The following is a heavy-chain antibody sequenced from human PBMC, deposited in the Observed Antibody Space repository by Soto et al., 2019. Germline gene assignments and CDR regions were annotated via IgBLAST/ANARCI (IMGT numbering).Heavy chain of an antibody. CDR1: GGSISSGGYY. D-gene: IGHD3-10*01. CDR3: ARAGGSGSYLGYYYYYMDV. V-gene: IGHV4-31*02. Sequence: SETLSLTWTVSGGSISSGGYYWSWIRQHPGKGLEWIGYIYYSGSTYYNPSLKSRVTISVDTSKNQFSLKLSSVTAADTAVYYCARAGGSGSYLGYYYYYMDVWGKGTTVTVSS. CDR2: IYYSGST. J-gene: IGHJ6*03.